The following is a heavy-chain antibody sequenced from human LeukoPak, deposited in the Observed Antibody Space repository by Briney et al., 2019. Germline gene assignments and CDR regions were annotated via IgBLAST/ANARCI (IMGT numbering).Heavy chain of an antibody. J-gene: IGHJ6*02. D-gene: IGHD6-19*01. CDR3: ASDRMAGTAYYYYGMDV. Sequence: GGSLRLSCAASGFTFSDYYMSWIRQAPGKGLEWVSYISSSSSYTNYADSVKGRFTISRDNAKNSLYLQMNSLRAEDTAVYYCASDRMAGTAYYYYGMDVWGQGTTVTVSS. CDR1: GFTFSDYY. V-gene: IGHV3-11*06. CDR2: ISSSSSYT.